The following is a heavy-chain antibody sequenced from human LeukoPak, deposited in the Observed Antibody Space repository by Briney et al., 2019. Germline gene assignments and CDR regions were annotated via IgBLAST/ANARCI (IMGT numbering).Heavy chain of an antibody. V-gene: IGHV1-46*01. CDR2: INPSGGST. CDR3: ARDKIPGRTVAATVGWFDP. Sequence: ASVKVSCKASGYTFTSYYMHWVRQAPGQGLEWMGIINPSGGSTSYAQKSQGRVTMTRDTSTSTVYMELSSLRSEDTAVYYCARDKIPGRTVAATVGWFDPWGQGTLVTVSS. CDR1: GYTFTSYY. J-gene: IGHJ5*02. D-gene: IGHD2-15*01.